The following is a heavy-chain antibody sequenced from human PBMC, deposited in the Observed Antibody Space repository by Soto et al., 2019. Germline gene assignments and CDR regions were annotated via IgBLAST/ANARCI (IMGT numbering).Heavy chain of an antibody. CDR3: ARRVEVYGMDV. V-gene: IGHV5-10-1*01. D-gene: IGHD2-2*01. Sequence: GESLKISCKGSGYRFTSYWISWVRQMPGKGLEWMGIDPSDSYTNYSPSFQGHVTISADKSISTAYLQWSSLKASDTAMYYCARRVEVYGMDVWGQGTTVTVSS. CDR2: DPSDSYT. CDR1: GYRFTSYW. J-gene: IGHJ6*02.